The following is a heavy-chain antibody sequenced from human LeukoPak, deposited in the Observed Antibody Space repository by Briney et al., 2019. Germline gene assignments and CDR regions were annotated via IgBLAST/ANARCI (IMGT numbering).Heavy chain of an antibody. J-gene: IGHJ4*02. D-gene: IGHD3-22*01. CDR2: IEQDGSEK. CDR3: ARGWTYYYDSSGYKLFDY. CDR1: GFTFSSYW. V-gene: IGHV3-7*01. Sequence: GGSLRLSCAASGFTFSSYWMSWVRQAPGKGLEWVANIEQDGSEKYYVDSVKGRFTISRDNAKNSLYLQMNSLRAEDTAVYYCARGWTYYYDSSGYKLFDYWGQGTLVTVSS.